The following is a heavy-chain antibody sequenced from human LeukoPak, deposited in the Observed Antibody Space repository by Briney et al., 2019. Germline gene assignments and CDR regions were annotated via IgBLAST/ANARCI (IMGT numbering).Heavy chain of an antibody. D-gene: IGHD3-10*01. V-gene: IGHV4-59*12. J-gene: IGHJ4*02. Sequence: SETLSLTCTVSGGSISSYYWSWIRQPPGKGLEWIGYIYYSGSTNYNPSLKSRVTISVDTSKNHFSLKLTSVTAADTAVYYCARDQTYSGSGIYTYFDYRGQGILVTVSS. CDR2: IYYSGST. CDR1: GGSISSYY. CDR3: ARDQTYSGSGIYTYFDY.